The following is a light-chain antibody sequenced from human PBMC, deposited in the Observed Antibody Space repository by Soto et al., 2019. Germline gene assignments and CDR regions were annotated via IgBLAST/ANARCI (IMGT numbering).Light chain of an antibody. J-gene: IGKJ1*01. CDR1: ESVLYSSNNKNY. CDR2: WAS. CDR3: QQYYSTPWT. Sequence: DIVMTQSPDSLAVCLGVRARIHCKSSESVLYSSNNKNYLAWYQQKPGQPPKLLIYWASTRESGVPDRFSGSGSGTDFTLTISSLQAEDVAVYYCQQYYSTPWTFGQGTKVDIK. V-gene: IGKV4-1*01.